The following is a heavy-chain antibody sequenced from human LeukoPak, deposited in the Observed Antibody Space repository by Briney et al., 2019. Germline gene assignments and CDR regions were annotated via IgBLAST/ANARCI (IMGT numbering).Heavy chain of an antibody. J-gene: IGHJ4*02. Sequence: GGSLRLSCAASGFTFSSYSMNWVRQAPGKGLEWVSYISRSSSTIYYADSVKGRFTISRDNAKNSLYLQMTSLRDEDTAVYYCARDRRVLRYFDRDPNFDYWGQGTLVTASS. V-gene: IGHV3-48*02. CDR3: ARDRRVLRYFDRDPNFDY. CDR1: GFTFSSYS. CDR2: ISRSSSTI. D-gene: IGHD3-9*01.